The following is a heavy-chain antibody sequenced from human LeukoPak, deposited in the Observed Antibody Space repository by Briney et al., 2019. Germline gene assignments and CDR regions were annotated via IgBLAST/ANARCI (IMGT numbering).Heavy chain of an antibody. CDR2: IYPGDSDT. J-gene: IGHJ3*02. V-gene: IGHV5-51*01. CDR3: ARLGRVTTVPTGAFDI. D-gene: IGHD4-17*01. CDR1: GYSFTSYW. Sequence: GESLKISCKGSGYSFTSYWIGWVRQMPGKGLEWMGIIYPGDSDTRYSSSFQGQVTISADKSINTAYLQWSSLKASDTAMYYCARLGRVTTVPTGAFDIWGQGTMLTVSS.